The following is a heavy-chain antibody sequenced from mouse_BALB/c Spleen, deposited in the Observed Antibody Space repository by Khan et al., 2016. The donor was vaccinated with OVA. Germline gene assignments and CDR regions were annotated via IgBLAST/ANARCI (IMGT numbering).Heavy chain of an antibody. D-gene: IGHD1-1*01. CDR1: GYTFTDYV. CDR2: IYPRSGST. CDR3: AGSYDGALFAY. J-gene: IGHJ3*01. V-gene: IGHV1-81*01. Sequence: VQLQQSGPELVKPGAAVKMSCKASGYTFTDYVISWVKQRTGQGPEWIGEIYPRSGSTYYNEKFKGTATLTAHTSSTTAYMQHSSPTPEDSAVYFCAGSYDGALFAYWGQGTLVTVSA.